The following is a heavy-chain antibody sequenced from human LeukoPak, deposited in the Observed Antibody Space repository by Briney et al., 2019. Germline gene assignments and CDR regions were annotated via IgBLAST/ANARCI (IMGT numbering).Heavy chain of an antibody. CDR3: AKDRLIVGATLTKFDY. D-gene: IGHD1-26*01. J-gene: IGHJ4*02. CDR1: GFTFRSYA. Sequence: PGGSLRLSCAASGFTFRSYAMSWVRQAPGKGLEWVSAISGSGGSTYYADSVKGRFTISRDNSKNTLYLQMNSLRAEDTAVYYCAKDRLIVGATLTKFDYWGQGTLVTVSS. V-gene: IGHV3-23*01. CDR2: ISGSGGST.